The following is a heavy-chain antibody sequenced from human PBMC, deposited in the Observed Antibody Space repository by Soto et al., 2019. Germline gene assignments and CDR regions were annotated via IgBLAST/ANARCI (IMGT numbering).Heavy chain of an antibody. CDR3: ARGRVVVPAAVMFNCLDP. J-gene: IGHJ5*02. Sequence: GPGPGPPSENLSLNCANSGAPITWGEYSWNWIRQPPGKCLEWIGYIFHGGSIYYNPSLRSRVTISVDRSSTQFSLKMSFVTAADTAVYYCARGRVVVPAAVMFNCLDPWGQGALVTVSS. V-gene: IGHV4-30-2*01. D-gene: IGHD2-2*01. CDR2: IFHGGSI. CDR1: GAPITWGEYS.